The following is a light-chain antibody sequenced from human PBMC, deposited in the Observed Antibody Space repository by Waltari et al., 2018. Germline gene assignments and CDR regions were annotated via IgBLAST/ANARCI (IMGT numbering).Light chain of an antibody. Sequence: EIVLTQSPGTLSLSPGEPATLSCRASQSLSSSFLAWYQQKPGQAPRLLIYGTSSRASGIPDRFSGSGSGTDFTLTISRLEPEDFAVYYCQQCGSSPPVTFGQGTKVEMK. CDR1: QSLSSSF. V-gene: IGKV3-20*01. CDR2: GTS. CDR3: QQCGSSPPVT. J-gene: IGKJ1*01.